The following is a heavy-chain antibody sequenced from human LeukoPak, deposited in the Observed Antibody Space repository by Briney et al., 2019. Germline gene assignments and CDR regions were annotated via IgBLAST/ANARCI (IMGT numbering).Heavy chain of an antibody. Sequence: GRSLRLSCAASGFTFRSYGMHWVRQAPGKGLEWVAVISYDGRNKYSADSVKGRFTISRDNAKNSLYLQMNSLRAEDTAVYYCARGPYYFDYWGQGTLVTVSS. CDR3: ARGPYYFDY. CDR1: GFTFRSYG. J-gene: IGHJ4*02. V-gene: IGHV3-30*03. CDR2: ISYDGRNK.